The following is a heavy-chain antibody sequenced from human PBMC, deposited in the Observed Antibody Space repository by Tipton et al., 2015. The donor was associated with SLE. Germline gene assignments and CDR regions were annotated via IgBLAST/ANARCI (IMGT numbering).Heavy chain of an antibody. CDR2: IYYSGST. D-gene: IGHD2-2*01. CDR1: GGSISSYY. Sequence: TLSLTCTVSGGSISSYYWSWIRQPPGKGLEWIGYIYYSGSTNYNPSLKSRVTISVDTSKNQFSLKLSSVTAADTAVYYCARGRGSTYAYWGQGTLVTVSS. J-gene: IGHJ4*02. CDR3: ARGRGSTYAY. V-gene: IGHV4-59*12.